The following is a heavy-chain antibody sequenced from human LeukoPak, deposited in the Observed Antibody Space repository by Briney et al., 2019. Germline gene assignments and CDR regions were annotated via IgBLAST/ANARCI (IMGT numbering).Heavy chain of an antibody. CDR2: ISSSSSYI. D-gene: IGHD5-12*01. CDR1: GFNFSNHA. CDR3: ASLVDIVATSD. Sequence: PGGSLRLSCSASGFNFSNHAMHWVRQAPGKGLEWVSSISSSSSYIYYADSVKGRFTISRDNAKNSLYLQMNSLRAEDTAVYYCASLVDIVATSDWGQGTLVTVSS. V-gene: IGHV3-21*01. J-gene: IGHJ4*02.